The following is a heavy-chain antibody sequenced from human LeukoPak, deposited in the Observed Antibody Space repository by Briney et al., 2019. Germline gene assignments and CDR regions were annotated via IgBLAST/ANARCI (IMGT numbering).Heavy chain of an antibody. CDR2: INWNGGRT. CDR1: GFTFDDYG. J-gene: IGHJ6*03. V-gene: IGHV3-20*04. CDR3: ARDEYYYGSGETRLNYYYYYMDV. Sequence: GGSLRLSCAASGFTFDDYGMSWVRQAPGKGLEWVSGINWNGGRTGYADSVKGRFTMSRDNAKNSLYLQMNSLRAEDTAVYYCARDEYYYGSGETRLNYYYYYMDVWGKGTTVTVSS. D-gene: IGHD3-10*01.